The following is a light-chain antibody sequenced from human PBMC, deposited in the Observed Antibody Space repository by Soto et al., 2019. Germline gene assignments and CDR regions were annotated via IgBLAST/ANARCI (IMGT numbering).Light chain of an antibody. Sequence: QSALTQPPSVSGAPGQRVTISCTGSSSNIGAGYDVHWYQQLPGTAPKLLIYVNTNRPSGVPGRFSGSKSGTPASLAITGLQAEDEADYYCQSYDSSLSGYVFGTGTKLTVL. J-gene: IGLJ1*01. CDR3: QSYDSSLSGYV. CDR2: VNT. V-gene: IGLV1-40*01. CDR1: SSNIGAGYD.